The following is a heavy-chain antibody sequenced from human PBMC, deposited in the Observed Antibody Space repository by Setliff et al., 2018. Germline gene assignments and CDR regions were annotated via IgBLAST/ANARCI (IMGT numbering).Heavy chain of an antibody. Sequence: SETLSLTCTVSGGSISSGDYYWSWIRQPPGKGLEWIGYIYYSGSTYYNPSLKSRVTISVDTSKNQFSLKLSSVTAADTAVYYCARDLTGWGWFDPWGQGTLVTVSS. V-gene: IGHV4-30-4*02. J-gene: IGHJ5*02. D-gene: IGHD3-9*01. CDR1: GGSISSGDYY. CDR3: ARDLTGWGWFDP. CDR2: IYYSGST.